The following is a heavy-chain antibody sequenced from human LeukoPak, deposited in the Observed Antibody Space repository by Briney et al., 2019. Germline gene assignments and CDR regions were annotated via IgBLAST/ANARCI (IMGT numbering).Heavy chain of an antibody. D-gene: IGHD2-2*01. Sequence: ASVKVSCKASGYTFTSYDINWVRQATGQGLEWMGWMNPNSGNTGYAQKFQGRVTMTRNTSISTAYMELSSLRSEDTAVYYCARVAHPPLPPPLGIVVVPAAKDAFDIWGQGTMVTVSS. CDR2: MNPNSGNT. V-gene: IGHV1-8*01. J-gene: IGHJ3*02. CDR3: ARVAHPPLPPPLGIVVVPAAKDAFDI. CDR1: GYTFTSYD.